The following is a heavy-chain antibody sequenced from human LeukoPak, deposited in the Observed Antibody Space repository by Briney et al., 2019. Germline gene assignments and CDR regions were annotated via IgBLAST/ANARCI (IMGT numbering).Heavy chain of an antibody. CDR3: ARRPASYYEGSDDY. CDR1: GYIFSNYW. D-gene: IGHD3-22*01. CDR2: IFPGDSDT. Sequence: GESLKISCKGSGYIFSNYWIDWVRQMPGKGLEWMGIIFPGDSDTRYSPSFQGQVTISADKSTSTAFLQWSSLKASDTAVYYCARRPASYYEGSDDYWGQEPLVTVSS. V-gene: IGHV5-51*01. J-gene: IGHJ4*02.